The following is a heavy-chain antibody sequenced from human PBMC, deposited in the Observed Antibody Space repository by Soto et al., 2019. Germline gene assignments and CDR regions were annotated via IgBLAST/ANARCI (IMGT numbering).Heavy chain of an antibody. CDR1: GYTFTSYG. Sequence: ASVNVSCKSSGYTFTSYGISWVRQSPGQGLEWMGWISAYNGNTNYAQKLQGRVTMTTDTSTSTAYMELRSLRSDDTAVYYCARDTYYDFWSGYYQSYYYYGMDVWGQGTTVTVSS. J-gene: IGHJ6*02. CDR3: ARDTYYDFWSGYYQSYYYYGMDV. CDR2: ISAYNGNT. D-gene: IGHD3-3*01. V-gene: IGHV1-18*01.